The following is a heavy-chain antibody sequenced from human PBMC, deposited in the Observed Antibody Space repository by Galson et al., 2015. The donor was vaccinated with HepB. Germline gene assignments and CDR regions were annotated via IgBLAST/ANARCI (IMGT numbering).Heavy chain of an antibody. CDR2: TNPNSGGT. D-gene: IGHD6-13*01. CDR3: ARVRSSSWHPNHSYYMDV. Sequence: SVKVSCKASGYTFTGYYIFWVRQAPGQGLEWMGWTNPNSGGTNYAQKFQGRVTMTRDTSISTAYVELTRLRSDDTAVYYCARVRSSSWHPNHSYYMDVWGKGTTVTVSS. V-gene: IGHV1-2*02. J-gene: IGHJ6*03. CDR1: GYTFTGYY.